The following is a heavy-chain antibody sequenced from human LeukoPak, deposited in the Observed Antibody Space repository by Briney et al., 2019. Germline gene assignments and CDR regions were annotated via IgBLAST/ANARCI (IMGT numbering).Heavy chain of an antibody. CDR3: AILAGKYAFDV. J-gene: IGHJ3*01. V-gene: IGHV4-4*07. CDR2: IYTSGNT. D-gene: IGHD6-19*01. Sequence: PSETLSLTXTVSGGSTSTYYWSWIRQPAGKGLEWIGRIYTSGNTNYNPSLKSRVTMSVDTSKNQFSLKLSSVTAADTAAYYCAILAGKYAFDVWNQVTMVIVYS. CDR1: GGSTSTYY.